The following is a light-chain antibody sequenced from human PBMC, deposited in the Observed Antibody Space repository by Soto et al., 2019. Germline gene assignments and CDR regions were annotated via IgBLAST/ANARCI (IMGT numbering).Light chain of an antibody. CDR1: QSVTSTF. Sequence: EIVLTQSPGTLSLSPGETATLSCRANQSVTSTFLTWYQQKPGQAPRLLIYGAFTRAAGIPDRFSGSGSGTDFTLTISRLEPEDFAVYFCQQYDNSRLSFGGGTKVEIK. V-gene: IGKV3-20*01. CDR3: QQYDNSRLS. CDR2: GAF. J-gene: IGKJ4*01.